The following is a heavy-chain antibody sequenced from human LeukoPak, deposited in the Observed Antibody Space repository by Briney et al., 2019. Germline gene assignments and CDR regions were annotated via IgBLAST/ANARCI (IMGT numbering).Heavy chain of an antibody. CDR2: IYYSGST. CDR1: GGSISSYY. CDR3: ARRTYYYDTSGYYYYYMDV. D-gene: IGHD3-22*01. J-gene: IGHJ6*03. V-gene: IGHV4-59*01. Sequence: PSETLSLTCTVSGGSISSYYWSWIRQPPGKGLEWIGYIYYSGSTSYNPSLKSRVTISVDTSKNQFSLKLSSVTAADTAVYCCARRTYYYDTSGYYYYYMDVWGKGTTVTVSS.